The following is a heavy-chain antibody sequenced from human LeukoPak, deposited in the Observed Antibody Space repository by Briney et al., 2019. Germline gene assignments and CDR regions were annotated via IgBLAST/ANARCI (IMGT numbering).Heavy chain of an antibody. Sequence: GGSLRLSCAASGFTFSSYSMNWVRQAPGKGLEWVSSISSSSSYIYYADSVKGRFTISRDSAKNSLYLQMNSLRAEDTAVYYCARGGSRVVTYGNFDYWGQGTLVTVSS. D-gene: IGHD2-21*02. CDR2: ISSSSSYI. CDR3: ARGGSRVVTYGNFDY. V-gene: IGHV3-21*01. J-gene: IGHJ4*02. CDR1: GFTFSSYS.